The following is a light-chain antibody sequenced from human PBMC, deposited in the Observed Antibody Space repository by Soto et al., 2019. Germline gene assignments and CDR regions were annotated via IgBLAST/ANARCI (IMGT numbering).Light chain of an antibody. V-gene: IGLV4-69*01. Sequence: QLVLTQSPSASASLGASVKLTCTLSSGHSNYAIAWHQQQPEKGPRYLMKLNSDGSHSKGDGIPDRFSGSSSGAERYLTISTPQSEDEADYYCQTWGTGLYVVFGGGTKLTVL. CDR1: SGHSNYA. CDR3: QTWGTGLYVV. CDR2: LNSDGSH. J-gene: IGLJ2*01.